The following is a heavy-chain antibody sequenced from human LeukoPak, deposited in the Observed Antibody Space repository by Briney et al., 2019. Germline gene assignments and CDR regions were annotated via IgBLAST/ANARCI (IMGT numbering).Heavy chain of an antibody. CDR3: AREWKRCSSTSCYDYYYYGMDV. Sequence: SQTLSLTCAISGDSVSSNSAAWNWIRQSPSRGLEWLGRTYYRSKWYNDYAVSVKSRITINPDTSKNQFSLQLNSVTPEDTAVYYCAREWKRCSSTSCYDYYYYGMDVWGQGTTVTVSS. D-gene: IGHD2-2*01. CDR1: GDSVSSNSAA. J-gene: IGHJ6*02. V-gene: IGHV6-1*01. CDR2: TYYRSKWYN.